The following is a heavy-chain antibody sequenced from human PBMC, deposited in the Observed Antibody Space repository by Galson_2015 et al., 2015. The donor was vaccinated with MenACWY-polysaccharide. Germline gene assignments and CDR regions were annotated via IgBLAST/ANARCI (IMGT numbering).Heavy chain of an antibody. CDR1: GFTFSSYW. V-gene: IGHV3-7*04. Sequence: SLRLSCAASGFTFSSYWMTWVRQAPGKGLEWVANIKKDGSGEVYVASVKGRFTISRDNAKNSLYLQMNSLRAEDTAVYYCARGGRGDYWGQGTLVTVSS. D-gene: IGHD2-15*01. J-gene: IGHJ4*02. CDR3: ARGGRGDY. CDR2: IKKDGSGE.